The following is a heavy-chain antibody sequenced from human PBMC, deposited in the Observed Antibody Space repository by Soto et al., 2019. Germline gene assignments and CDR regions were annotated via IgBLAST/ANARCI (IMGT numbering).Heavy chain of an antibody. D-gene: IGHD6-13*01. Sequence: GESLKISCQGSGYRFTSYWIGWVRQMPGKGLEWMGIIYPGDSDTRYSPSFQGQVTISADKSISTAYLQWSSLKASDTAMYYCARHGIAAAGTFGMDVWGQGTTVTVSS. CDR2: IYPGDSDT. V-gene: IGHV5-51*01. CDR3: ARHGIAAAGTFGMDV. CDR1: GYRFTSYW. J-gene: IGHJ6*02.